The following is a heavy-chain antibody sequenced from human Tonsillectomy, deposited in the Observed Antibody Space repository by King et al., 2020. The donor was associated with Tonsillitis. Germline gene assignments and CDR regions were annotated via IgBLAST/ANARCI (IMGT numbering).Heavy chain of an antibody. Sequence: VQLVESGGGLVQPGRSLRLSCAASGFTFDDYAMHWVRPAPGKGLEWVSGISWDSCSIGYADSVKGRFTISRDNAKNSLYLQMNSLRAEDTALYYCAKASVLLLFGETYSDAFDIWGEGTMVTVSS. D-gene: IGHD3-10*01. CDR3: AKASVLLLFGETYSDAFDI. CDR1: GFTFDDYA. J-gene: IGHJ3*02. V-gene: IGHV3-9*01. CDR2: ISWDSCSI.